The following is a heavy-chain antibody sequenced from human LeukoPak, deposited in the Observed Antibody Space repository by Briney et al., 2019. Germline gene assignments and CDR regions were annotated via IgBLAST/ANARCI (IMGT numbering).Heavy chain of an antibody. J-gene: IGHJ6*03. CDR1: GGSFSGYY. D-gene: IGHD2-2*02. Sequence: SETLSLTCAVYGGSFSGYYWSWIRQPPGKGVEWGGEINHSGSTNYNPSLKSRVTISVDTSKNQFSLKLSSVTAADTAVYYCARHTDPYYYYMDVWGKGTTVTISS. CDR3: ARHTDPYYYYMDV. V-gene: IGHV4-34*01. CDR2: INHSGST.